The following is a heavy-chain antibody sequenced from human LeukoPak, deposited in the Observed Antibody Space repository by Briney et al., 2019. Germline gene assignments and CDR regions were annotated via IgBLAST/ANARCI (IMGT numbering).Heavy chain of an antibody. D-gene: IGHD3-9*01. Sequence: ASVKVSFKGSGGTFIIYAISWVGQAPGEGGEGVGGIISIFGTANYAQKFQARVTITADKSTSTAYMELNSLRSEDTSVYYCARAHHQTLRYFDVVMGYWGQGTLVTVSS. J-gene: IGHJ4*02. CDR3: ARAHHQTLRYFDVVMGY. V-gene: IGHV1-69*06. CDR1: GGTFIIYA. CDR2: IISIFGTA.